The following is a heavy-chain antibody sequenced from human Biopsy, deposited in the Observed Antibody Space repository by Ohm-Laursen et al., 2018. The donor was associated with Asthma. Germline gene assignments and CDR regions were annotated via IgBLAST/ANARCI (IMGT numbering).Heavy chain of an antibody. Sequence: SLRLSCAAPGFTFSSYAMHWVRQAPGKGLGWVAVISYDGSNKYYADSVKGRFTISRDNSKNTLYLQMNSLRAEDTAVYYCARDLHPTNHLGELSEGFDYWGQGTLVTVSS. CDR3: ARDLHPTNHLGELSEGFDY. CDR2: ISYDGSNK. V-gene: IGHV3-30-3*01. D-gene: IGHD3-16*02. CDR1: GFTFSSYA. J-gene: IGHJ4*02.